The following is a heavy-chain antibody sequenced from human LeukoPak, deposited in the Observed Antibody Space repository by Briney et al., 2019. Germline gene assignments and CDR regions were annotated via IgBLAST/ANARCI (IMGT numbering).Heavy chain of an antibody. V-gene: IGHV4-59*01. Sequence: SETLSLTCTVSGSSISSYYWSWIRQPPGKGLEWIGYIYYSGSTNYNPSLKSRVTISVDTSKNQFSLKLSSVTAADTAVYYCARGTYSYGDDYWGQGTLVTVSS. CDR3: ARGTYSYGDDY. CDR2: IYYSGST. J-gene: IGHJ4*02. D-gene: IGHD5-18*01. CDR1: GSSISSYY.